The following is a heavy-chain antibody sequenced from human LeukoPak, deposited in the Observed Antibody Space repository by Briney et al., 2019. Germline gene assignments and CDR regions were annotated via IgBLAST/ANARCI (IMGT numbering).Heavy chain of an antibody. D-gene: IGHD1-26*01. CDR1: GGTFSSYS. CDR2: IIPIFGTA. V-gene: IGHV1-69*05. CDR3: ARGGPLVGATLDY. Sequence: GASVKVSCKASGGTFSSYSISWVRQAPGQGLEWMGGIIPIFGTANYAQKFQGRVTITTDESTSTAYMELSSLRSEDTAVYYCARGGPLVGATLDYWGQGTLVTVSS. J-gene: IGHJ4*02.